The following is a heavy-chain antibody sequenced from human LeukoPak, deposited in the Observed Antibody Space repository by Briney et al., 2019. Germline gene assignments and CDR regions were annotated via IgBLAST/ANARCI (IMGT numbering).Heavy chain of an antibody. V-gene: IGHV3-74*01. D-gene: IGHD6-13*01. CDR3: ARERRTGYSRSWVYYFDY. CDR2: INSDRSST. Sequence: GGSLRLSCAASGFTFSSYWMHWVRQAPGEGLVWVSRINSDRSSTSYADSVKGRFTISRDNAKKTLYLQMNSLRAEDTAVYYCARERRTGYSRSWVYYFDYWGQGTLVTVSS. CDR1: GFTFSSYW. J-gene: IGHJ4*02.